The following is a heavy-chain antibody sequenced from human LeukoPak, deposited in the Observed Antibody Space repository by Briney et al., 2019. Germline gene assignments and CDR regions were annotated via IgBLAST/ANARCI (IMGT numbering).Heavy chain of an antibody. Sequence: SGTLSLTCAVSGGSISSSNWWSWVRQPPGKGLEWIGEIYHSGSTNNNPSLKSRVTISVDKSKNQFSLKLSSVTAADTAVYYRARSGSGRWSWFDPWGPGTLVTVSS. D-gene: IGHD6-19*01. J-gene: IGHJ5*02. CDR2: IYHSGST. V-gene: IGHV4-4*02. CDR3: ARSGSGRWSWFDP. CDR1: GGSISSSNW.